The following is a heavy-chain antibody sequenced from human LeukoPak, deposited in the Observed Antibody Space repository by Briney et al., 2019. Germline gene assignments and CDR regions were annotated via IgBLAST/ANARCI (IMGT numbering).Heavy chain of an antibody. V-gene: IGHV6-1*01. J-gene: IGHJ6*02. CDR3: ARVGYYYWSGGYYYYGMDV. CDR2: TYYRSKWYN. D-gene: IGHD3-3*01. Sequence: SQTLSLTCAISGDSVSSNSAAWNWIRQSPSRGLEWLGRTYYRSKWYNDYAVSVKSRITISPDTSKNQFSLQLNSVTPEDTAVYYCARVGYYYWSGGYYYYGMDVWGQGTTVTVSS. CDR1: GDSVSSNSAA.